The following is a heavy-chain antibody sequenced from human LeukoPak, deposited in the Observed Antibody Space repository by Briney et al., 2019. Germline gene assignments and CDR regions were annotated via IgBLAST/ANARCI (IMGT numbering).Heavy chain of an antibody. CDR3: AREAIDYYGMDV. CDR2: ISYDGSNK. CDR1: GFTFSSYA. Sequence: PGGSLRLSCAASGFTFSSYAMHWVRQAPGKGLEWVAVISYDGSNKYYADSVKGRFTISRDNSKNALYLQMNSLRAEDTAVYYCAREAIDYYGMDVWGQGTTVTVSS. V-gene: IGHV3-30-3*01. J-gene: IGHJ6*02.